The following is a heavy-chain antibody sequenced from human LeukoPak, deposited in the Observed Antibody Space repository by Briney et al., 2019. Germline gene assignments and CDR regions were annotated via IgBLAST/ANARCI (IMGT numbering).Heavy chain of an antibody. D-gene: IGHD5-18*01. CDR2: ISSSSSTI. CDR1: GFTFINNG. J-gene: IGHJ4*02. V-gene: IGHV3-48*01. Sequence: GGSLRLSCAASGFTFINNGMNWVRQAPGKGLEWVSYISSSSSTIYYGDSVKGRFTISRDNAKNSLYLQMDSLRAEDTAVYYCARARGYSYGYSDYWGQGTLVTVSS. CDR3: ARARGYSYGYSDY.